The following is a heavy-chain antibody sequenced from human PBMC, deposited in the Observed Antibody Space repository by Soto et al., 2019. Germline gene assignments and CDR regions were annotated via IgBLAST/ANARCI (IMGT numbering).Heavy chain of an antibody. Sequence: ASVKLSCKASGYTFTGYYMHWVRQAPGQGLEWMGWINPNSGGTNYAQKFQGWVTMTRATSISTAYMELSRLRSDDTAVYYCARDLGAWGAGTRTLGMEGGGKGTTVTVS. J-gene: IGHJ6*04. CDR2: INPNSGGT. CDR3: ARDLGAWGAGTRTLGMEG. CDR1: GYTFTGYY. D-gene: IGHD7-27*01. V-gene: IGHV1-2*04.